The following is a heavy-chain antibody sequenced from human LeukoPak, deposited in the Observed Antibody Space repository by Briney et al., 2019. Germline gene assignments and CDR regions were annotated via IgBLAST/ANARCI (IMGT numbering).Heavy chain of an antibody. CDR3: ARGLAAFDY. Sequence: PSETLSLTCAVYGGSFSGYYWSWIRQPPGKGLEWIGEINHSGSTNYNPSLKSRVTTSVDTSKNQFSLKLSSVTAADTAVYYCARGLAAFDYWGQGTLVTVSS. D-gene: IGHD6-13*01. CDR2: INHSGST. J-gene: IGHJ4*02. CDR1: GGSFSGYY. V-gene: IGHV4-34*01.